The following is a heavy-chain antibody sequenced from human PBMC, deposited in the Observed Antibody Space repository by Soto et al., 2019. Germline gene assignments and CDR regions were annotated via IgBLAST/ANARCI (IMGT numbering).Heavy chain of an antibody. CDR1: GFTVSSNY. Sequence: EVQLVESGGGLIQPGGSLRLSCAASGFTVSSNYMSWVRQAPGKGREWVSVIYSGGSTYNADSVKGRFTISRDNSKNTLYLQMNSLRAEDTAVYYCARVPTKFWYFDYWGQGTLVTVSS. V-gene: IGHV3-53*01. J-gene: IGHJ4*02. D-gene: IGHD1-1*01. CDR2: IYSGGST. CDR3: ARVPTKFWYFDY.